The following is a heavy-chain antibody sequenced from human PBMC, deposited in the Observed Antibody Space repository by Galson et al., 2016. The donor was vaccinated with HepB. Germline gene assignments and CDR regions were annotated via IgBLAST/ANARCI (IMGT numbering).Heavy chain of an antibody. J-gene: IGHJ4*02. CDR1: GYTFTGYY. Sequence: VKVSCKASGYTFTGYYMHWVRQAPGQGLEWMGWINPNSGGTSYAQKFPGRVTMTRDTSISTAYMELSRLRSDDTAVYYCARGHYYDSRGYYYVLDYWGQGTLVTVS. CDR3: ARGHYYDSRGYYYVLDY. D-gene: IGHD3-22*01. CDR2: INPNSGGT. V-gene: IGHV1-2*02.